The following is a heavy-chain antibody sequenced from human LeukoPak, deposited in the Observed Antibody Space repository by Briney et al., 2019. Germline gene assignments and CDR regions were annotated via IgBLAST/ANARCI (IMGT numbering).Heavy chain of an antibody. CDR2: IYYSGST. Sequence: SETLSLTCTVSGGSISSSSYYWGWIRQPPGKGLEWIGSIYYSGSTYYNPSLKSRVTISVDTSKNQFSLKLSSVTAADTALYYCARNRRGLDAFDIWGQGTMVTVSS. J-gene: IGHJ3*02. CDR3: ARNRRGLDAFDI. V-gene: IGHV4-39*07. CDR1: GGSISSSSYY. D-gene: IGHD3/OR15-3a*01.